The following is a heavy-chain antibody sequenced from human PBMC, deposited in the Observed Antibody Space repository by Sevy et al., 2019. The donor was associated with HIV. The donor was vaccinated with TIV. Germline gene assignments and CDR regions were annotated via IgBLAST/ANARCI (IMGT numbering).Heavy chain of an antibody. Sequence: ASVKVSCKASGYTFTSYGISWVRQAPGQGLEWMGWISAYNGNTNYAQKLQGRVTMTTDTSTSTAYMELRSLRSDDTVVYYCARVKIVVVPAATLPGRYYYYGMDVWGQGTTVTVSS. CDR1: GYTFTSYG. D-gene: IGHD2-2*01. V-gene: IGHV1-18*01. CDR2: ISAYNGNT. CDR3: ARVKIVVVPAATLPGRYYYYGMDV. J-gene: IGHJ6*02.